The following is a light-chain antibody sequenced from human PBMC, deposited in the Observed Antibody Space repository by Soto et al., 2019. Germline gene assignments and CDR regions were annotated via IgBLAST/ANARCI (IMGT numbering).Light chain of an antibody. Sequence: QSALTQPASVSGSPGQSITISCTGTSSDVGAYNYVSWYQLHPGKVPKLIISEVRNRPSGVSSRFSGSKSANTASLTISGLQAEDEADYYCSSYAGSDRGVFGGGTQLTVL. J-gene: IGLJ3*02. CDR1: SSDVGAYNY. V-gene: IGLV2-14*01. CDR3: SSYAGSDRGV. CDR2: EVR.